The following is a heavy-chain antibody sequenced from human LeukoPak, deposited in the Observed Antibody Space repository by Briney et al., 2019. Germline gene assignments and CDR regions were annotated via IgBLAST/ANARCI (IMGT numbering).Heavy chain of an antibody. V-gene: IGHV3-33*01. J-gene: IGHJ4*02. Sequence: GRSLRLSCAASGFTFSSYGMHWVRQAPGKGLEWVAVIWYDGSNKYYADSVKGRFTISRDNAKNSLYLQMNSLRAEDTAVYYCARDKGGFDYWGQGTLVTVSS. CDR3: ARDKGGFDY. CDR2: IWYDGSNK. CDR1: GFTFSSYG.